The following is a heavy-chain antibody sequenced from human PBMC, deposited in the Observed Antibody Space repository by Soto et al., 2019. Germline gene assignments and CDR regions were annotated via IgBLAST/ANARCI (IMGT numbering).Heavy chain of an antibody. J-gene: IGHJ4*02. CDR3: ARVNDYYDSSGYWYYFDY. D-gene: IGHD3-22*01. CDR2: IYYSGST. V-gene: IGHV4-59*08. Sequence: PSETLSLTCTVSGGSISSYYWSWIRQPPGKGLEWIGYIYYSGSTNYNPSLKSRVTISVDTSKNQFSLKLSSVTAADTAVYYCARVNDYYDSSGYWYYFDYWGQGTLVTVSS. CDR1: GGSISSYY.